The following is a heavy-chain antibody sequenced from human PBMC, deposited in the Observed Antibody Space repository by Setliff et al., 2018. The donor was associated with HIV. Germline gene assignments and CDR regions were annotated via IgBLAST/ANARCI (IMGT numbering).Heavy chain of an antibody. Sequence: PGGSLRLSCAASGFTFSRYPMSWVRQAPGKGLEWVSSLSEGGYDTYYADSVKGRFTISRDNSKNTLYLQMNSLRAEDTAVYFCAKGAVPAAIGGYYFDSWGQGTLVTVS. CDR3: AKGAVPAAIGGYYFDS. CDR2: LSEGGYDT. V-gene: IGHV3-23*01. D-gene: IGHD2-2*01. CDR1: GFTFSRYP. J-gene: IGHJ4*02.